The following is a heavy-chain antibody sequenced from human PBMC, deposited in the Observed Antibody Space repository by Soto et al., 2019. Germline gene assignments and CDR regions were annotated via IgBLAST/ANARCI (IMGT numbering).Heavy chain of an antibody. CDR1: GFTFTSAW. Sequence: EVQLVESGGALIEPGGSLRLSCAGSGFTFTSAWMSWVRQAPGKGLEWIGRVKSKGAGGTIDYGASVKGRFTISRDDSKNLVYLQMNSLKTEDTAVYYCTALGPVASRLEFWGQGTLVTVSS. J-gene: IGHJ4*02. V-gene: IGHV3-15*02. D-gene: IGHD6-19*01. CDR2: VKSKGAGGTI. CDR3: TALGPVASRLEF.